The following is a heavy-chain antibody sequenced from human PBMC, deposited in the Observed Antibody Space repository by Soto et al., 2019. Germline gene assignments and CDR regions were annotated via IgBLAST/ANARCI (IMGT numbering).Heavy chain of an antibody. CDR1: GFTFSSYG. CDR2: IWYDGSNK. V-gene: IGHV3-33*01. Sequence: GGSLRLSCAASGFTFSSYGMHWVRQAPGKGLEWVAVIWYDGSNKYYADSVKGRFTISRDNSKSTLYLQMNGLGAEDTAAYFCARRAAGRLYYFDYWGQGSLVTVSS. J-gene: IGHJ4*02. D-gene: IGHD1-26*01. CDR3: ARRAAGRLYYFDY.